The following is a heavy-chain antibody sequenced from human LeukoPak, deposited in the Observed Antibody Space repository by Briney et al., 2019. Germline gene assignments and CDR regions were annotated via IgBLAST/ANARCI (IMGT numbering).Heavy chain of an antibody. J-gene: IGHJ4*02. Sequence: RPSETLSLTCTVSGGSISSYYWSWIRQPPGKGLEWIGYIYYSGSTNYNPSLKSRVTISVDTSKNQFSLKLSSMTAADTAVYYCARGSSSWTFDYWGQGTLVTVSS. D-gene: IGHD6-13*01. V-gene: IGHV4-59*01. CDR2: IYYSGST. CDR3: ARGSSSWTFDY. CDR1: GGSISSYY.